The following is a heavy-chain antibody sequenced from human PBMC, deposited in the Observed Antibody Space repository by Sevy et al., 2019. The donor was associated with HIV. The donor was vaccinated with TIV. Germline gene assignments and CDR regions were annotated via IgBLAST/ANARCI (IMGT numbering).Heavy chain of an antibody. CDR3: ARWLHSLYYYGMDV. CDR2: IIPIFGTA. D-gene: IGHD2-15*01. V-gene: IGHV1-69*13. Sequence: ASVEVSCKASGGTFSSYAISWVRQAPGQGLEWMGGIIPIFGTANYGQKFQGRVTITADESTSTAYMELSSLRSEDTAVYYCARWLHSLYYYGMDVWGQGTTVTVSS. J-gene: IGHJ6*02. CDR1: GGTFSSYA.